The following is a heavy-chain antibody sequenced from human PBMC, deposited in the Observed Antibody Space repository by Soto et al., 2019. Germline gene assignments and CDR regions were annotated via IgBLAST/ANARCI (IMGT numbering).Heavy chain of an antibody. CDR2: IWYDGSNK. D-gene: IGHD3-3*01. J-gene: IGHJ6*03. CDR1: GFTFSSYG. Sequence: GGSLRLSCVASGFTFSSYGMHWVRQAPGKGLEWVAVIWYDGSNKYYADSVKGRFTISRDNSKNTLYLQMNSLRAEDTAVYYCARDPQSVWSGYYYYYYYYMDVWGKGTTVTVSS. V-gene: IGHV3-33*08. CDR3: ARDPQSVWSGYYYYYYYYMDV.